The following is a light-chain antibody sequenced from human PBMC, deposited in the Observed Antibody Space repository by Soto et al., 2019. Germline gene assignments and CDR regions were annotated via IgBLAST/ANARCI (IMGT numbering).Light chain of an antibody. Sequence: DVQMTQSPSSLSASVGDRVTITCRASQDINSYLAWYQQKPGNAPKSLIYAASSLPTGVPSRFSGSESGTDFTLTINNLQPEDSATYYCQQYNIYPLTFGGGTKVELK. CDR3: QQYNIYPLT. CDR1: QDINSY. J-gene: IGKJ4*01. V-gene: IGKV1D-16*01. CDR2: AAS.